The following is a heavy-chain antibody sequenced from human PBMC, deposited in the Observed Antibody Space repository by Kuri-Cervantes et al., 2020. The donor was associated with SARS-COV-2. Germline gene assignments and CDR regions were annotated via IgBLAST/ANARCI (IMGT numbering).Heavy chain of an antibody. D-gene: IGHD4-11*01. CDR2: ISGSSSFI. CDR3: VRVNDYSLYEPWDY. J-gene: IGHJ4*02. Sequence: GESLKISCAASGFTFGSYTMNWVRQAPGKGLEWLSSISGSSSFISYADPVEGRFTVSRDNAKNSLYLQIHSLRAEDTAVYYCVRVNDYSLYEPWDYWGQGTLVTVSS. CDR1: GFTFGSYT. V-gene: IGHV3-21*01.